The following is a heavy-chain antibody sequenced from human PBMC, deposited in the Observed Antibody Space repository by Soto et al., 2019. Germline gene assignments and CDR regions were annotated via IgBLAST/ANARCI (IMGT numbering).Heavy chain of an antibody. D-gene: IGHD3-22*01. CDR2: IDPSDSQT. CDR3: ARQIYDSDTGPNFQYYFDS. J-gene: IGHJ4*02. V-gene: IGHV5-10-1*01. CDR1: GYSFAGYW. Sequence: PGESLKISCKGSGYSFAGYWITWVLQKPGKGLDWRGRIDPSDSQTYYSPSFRGHVTISVTKSITTVFLQWSSLRASDTAMYYCARQIYDSDTGPNFQYYFDSWGQGTPVTVYS.